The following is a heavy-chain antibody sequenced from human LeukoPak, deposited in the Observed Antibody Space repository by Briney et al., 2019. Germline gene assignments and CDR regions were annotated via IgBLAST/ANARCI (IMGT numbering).Heavy chain of an antibody. Sequence: GGSLRLSCAASGFIFINAWMNWVRQAPGKGLEWVGHIKSKTDGGTTDYAAPVKGRFTISRDDSKNTLYLQMNSLKTEDTAVYYCTTARGYSSGWTFDYWGQGTLVTVSS. V-gene: IGHV3-15*07. D-gene: IGHD6-19*01. CDR2: IKSKTDGGTT. J-gene: IGHJ4*02. CDR3: TTARGYSSGWTFDY. CDR1: GFIFINAW.